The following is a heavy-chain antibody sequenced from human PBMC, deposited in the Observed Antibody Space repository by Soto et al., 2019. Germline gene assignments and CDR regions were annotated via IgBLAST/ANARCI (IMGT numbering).Heavy chain of an antibody. D-gene: IGHD3-3*02. CDR3: MNPTLSRSYHF. J-gene: IGHJ4*02. CDR1: GFTFSSYS. Sequence: GGSLRLSGAASGFTFSSYSMSCVRQAPGKGLEWVSAISGSGGSTYYADSVKGRFPISRDNSKNTLYLQMNSLRAEDTAVYYFMNPTLSRSYHFWGQGILV. CDR2: ISGSGGST. V-gene: IGHV3-23*01.